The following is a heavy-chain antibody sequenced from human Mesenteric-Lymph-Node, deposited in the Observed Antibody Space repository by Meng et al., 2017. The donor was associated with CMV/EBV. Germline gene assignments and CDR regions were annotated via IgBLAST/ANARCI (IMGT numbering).Heavy chain of an antibody. CDR1: GFTFRDFY. D-gene: IGHD6-13*01. CDR2: INSDGSST. J-gene: IGHJ4*02. Sequence: GESLKISCAASGFTFRDFYMSWIRQAPGKGLVWVSRINSDGSSTSYADSVKGRFTISRDNAKNTLYLQMNSLRAEDTAVYYCARAAAGIDYWGQGTLVTVSS. V-gene: IGHV3-74*01. CDR3: ARAAAGIDY.